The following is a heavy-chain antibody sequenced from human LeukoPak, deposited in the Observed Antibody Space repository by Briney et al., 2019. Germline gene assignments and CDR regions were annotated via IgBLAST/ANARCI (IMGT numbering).Heavy chain of an antibody. V-gene: IGHV3-9*01. CDR1: GFTFSSYG. J-gene: IGHJ4*02. CDR2: ISWNSGSI. CDR3: AKRGNYFEFDY. Sequence: PGRSLRLSCAASGFTFSSYGMHWVRQAPGKGLEWVAGISWNSGSIDYANSVKGRFTISRDNAKNSLYLQMNNLRAEDTAVYYCAKRGNYFEFDYWGQGTLVTVSS. D-gene: IGHD3-10*01.